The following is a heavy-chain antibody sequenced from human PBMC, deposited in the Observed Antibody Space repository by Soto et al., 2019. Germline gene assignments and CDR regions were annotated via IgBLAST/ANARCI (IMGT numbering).Heavy chain of an antibody. V-gene: IGHV3-13*01. CDR1: GFTLSSYD. D-gene: IGHD6-19*01. CDR3: IRAVAGYWHFNL. Sequence: EVQLVESGGGLVQPGGSLRLSCAASGFTLSSYDMHWVRQPTGKGLEWVSTIGTAGDTYYPGSVKGRFTISRESAKNSLYLRMNSLRAEDTAVYYCIRAVAGYWHFNLWGRGTLFTVSS. CDR2: IGTAGDT. J-gene: IGHJ2*01.